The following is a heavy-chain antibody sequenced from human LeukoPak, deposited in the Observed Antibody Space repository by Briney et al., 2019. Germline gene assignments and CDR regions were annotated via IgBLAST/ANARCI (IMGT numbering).Heavy chain of an antibody. D-gene: IGHD6-6*01. CDR2: ISGSGGST. J-gene: IGHJ4*02. CDR1: GFSISSYS. V-gene: IGHV3-23*01. Sequence: WGSLRLSCAASGFSISSYSMSWVRQAPGKGLEWVSAISGSGGSTYYADSVKGRFTISRDNYKNTLYLQMNSLRAEDTAVYYCAKSEHSTDYFDYWGQGTLVTVSS. CDR3: AKSEHSTDYFDY.